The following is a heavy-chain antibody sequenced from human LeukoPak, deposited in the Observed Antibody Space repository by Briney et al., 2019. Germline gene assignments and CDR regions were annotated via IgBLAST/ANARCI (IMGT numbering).Heavy chain of an antibody. CDR3: AKVRYCSGVNCYPDDN. D-gene: IGHD2-15*01. CDR1: GFTFSSNG. Sequence: AGGSLRLSCVASGFTFSSNGMHWVRQAPGKGLNWVAFIRYDGNNKYYADSVKGRFTISRDNSKNMLYLEMNSLSTEDTAVYYCAKVRYCSGVNCYPDDNWGQGTLVTVSS. J-gene: IGHJ4*02. CDR2: IRYDGNNK. V-gene: IGHV3-30*02.